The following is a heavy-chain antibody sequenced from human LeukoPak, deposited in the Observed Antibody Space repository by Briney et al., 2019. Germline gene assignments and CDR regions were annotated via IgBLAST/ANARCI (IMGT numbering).Heavy chain of an antibody. V-gene: IGHV4-4*02. Sequence: SETLSLTCAVSAGSISSGNWWSWIRQPPGKGLEWIGEIYHSGSTNYNPSLKSRVTISVDKSKNQFSLKLTSVTAADTAVYYCARIGNYYFDYWGQGTLVTVSS. D-gene: IGHD1-1*01. CDR3: ARIGNYYFDY. CDR2: IYHSGST. J-gene: IGHJ4*02. CDR1: AGSISSGNW.